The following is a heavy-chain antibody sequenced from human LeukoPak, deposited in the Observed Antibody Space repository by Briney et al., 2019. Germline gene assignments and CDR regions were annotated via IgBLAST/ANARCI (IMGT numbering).Heavy chain of an antibody. CDR1: GFTFSSYA. CDR2: ISGSGGST. V-gene: IGHV3-23*01. CDR3: ANLPVGLMSGSSPGGYYYYGMDV. Sequence: GGSLRLSCAASGFTFSSYAMSWVRQAPGKGLEWVSAISGSGGSTYYADSVKGRFTISRDNSKNTLYLQMNSLRAEDTAVYYCANLPVGLMSGSSPGGYYYYGMDVWGQGTTVTVSS. J-gene: IGHJ6*02. D-gene: IGHD1-26*01.